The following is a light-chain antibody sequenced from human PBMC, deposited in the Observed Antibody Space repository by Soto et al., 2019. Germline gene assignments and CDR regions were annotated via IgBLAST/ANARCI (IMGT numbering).Light chain of an antibody. CDR2: GAS. V-gene: IGKV3-20*01. J-gene: IGKJ3*01. Sequence: ELVLTQSPDSLSLSPGEGATLSCWASQSISGNYLAWYQQKPGRAPRLLIYGASNRATGIPDRFRGSGSGTDLSVTITRLEPEDFAVYYCQQYGRSAIFTLGPGTTV. CDR3: QQYGRSAIFT. CDR1: QSISGNY.